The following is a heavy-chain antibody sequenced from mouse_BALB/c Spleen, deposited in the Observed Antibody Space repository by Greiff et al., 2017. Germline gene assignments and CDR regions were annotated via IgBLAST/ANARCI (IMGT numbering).Heavy chain of an antibody. J-gene: IGHJ4*01. Sequence: EVQLQQPGAELARPGASVKMSCKASGYTFTSYWMHWVKQRPGQGLEWIGAIYPGNSDTSYNQKFKGKAKLTAVTSTSTAYMELSSLTNEDSAVYYCTGYGNYLFYAMDYWGQGTSVTVSS. CDR3: TGYGNYLFYAMDY. CDR2: IYPGNSDT. D-gene: IGHD2-1*01. CDR1: GYTFTSYW. V-gene: IGHV1-5*01.